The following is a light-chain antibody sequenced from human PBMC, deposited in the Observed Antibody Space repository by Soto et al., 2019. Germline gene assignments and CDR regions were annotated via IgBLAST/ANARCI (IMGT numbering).Light chain of an antibody. CDR1: INDIGGYNY. J-gene: IGLJ3*02. CDR2: EVT. V-gene: IGLV2-14*01. CDR3: SSYATSTALV. Sequence: QSALTQPASVSGSPGQSITISCTGTINDIGGYNYVSWYQQRPGKPPRLIISEVTNRASGISYRFSGLKSGNTASLTISGLRPEDEGDYYCSSYATSTALVFGGGTKL.